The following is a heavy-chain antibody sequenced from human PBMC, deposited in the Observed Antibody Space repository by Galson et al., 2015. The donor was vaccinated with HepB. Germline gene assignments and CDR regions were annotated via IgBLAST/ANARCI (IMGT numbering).Heavy chain of an antibody. D-gene: IGHD6-19*01. J-gene: IGHJ4*02. V-gene: IGHV1-46*01. CDR2: INPSGGST. Sequence: SVKVSCKASGYTFTSYYMHWVRQAPGQGLEWMGIINPSGGSTSYAQKFQGRVTMTRDTSTSTVYMELSSLRSEDTAVYYCARVRLPGIAVAGHDYWGQGTLVTVSS. CDR3: ARVRLPGIAVAGHDY. CDR1: GYTFTSYY.